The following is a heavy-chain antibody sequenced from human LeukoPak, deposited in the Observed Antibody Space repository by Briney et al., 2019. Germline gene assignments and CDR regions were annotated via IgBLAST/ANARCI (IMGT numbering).Heavy chain of an antibody. CDR1: GGSISSYY. Sequence: SETLSLTCTVSGGSISSYYWSWIRQPAGKGLEWIGRIYTSGSTNYNPSLKSRVTMSVDTSKNQFSLKLSSVTAADTAVYYCARLYAPSLQQLVWGYYFDYWGQGTLVTVSS. D-gene: IGHD6-13*01. CDR3: ARLYAPSLQQLVWGYYFDY. J-gene: IGHJ4*02. CDR2: IYTSGST. V-gene: IGHV4-4*07.